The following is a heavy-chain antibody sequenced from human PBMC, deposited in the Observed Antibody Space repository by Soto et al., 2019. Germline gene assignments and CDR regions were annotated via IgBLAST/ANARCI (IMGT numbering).Heavy chain of an antibody. CDR3: ARGRVAAAGTSDY. V-gene: IGHV4-34*01. D-gene: IGHD6-13*01. CDR1: GGSFSGYY. Sequence: TSETLSLTCAVYGGSFSGYYWSWIRQPPGKGLEWIGEINHSGSTNYNPSLKSRVTISVDTSKNQFSLKLSSVTAADTAVYYCARGRVAAAGTSDYWGQGTLVTVSS. J-gene: IGHJ4*02. CDR2: INHSGST.